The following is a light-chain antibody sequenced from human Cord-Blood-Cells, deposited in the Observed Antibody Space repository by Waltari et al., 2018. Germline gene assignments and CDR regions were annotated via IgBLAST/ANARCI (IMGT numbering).Light chain of an antibody. J-gene: IGLJ1*01. CDR3: CSYAGSYTRYV. CDR2: DVS. Sequence: QSALTQPRSVSGSPGQSVTISCTGTSSDVGGYNYVSWYQQHPGKAPKLMIYDVSKRPSGVADRFSGSKSGNTASLTISVLQAEDEADYFCCSYAGSYTRYVFGTGTKVTVL. CDR1: SSDVGGYNY. V-gene: IGLV2-11*01.